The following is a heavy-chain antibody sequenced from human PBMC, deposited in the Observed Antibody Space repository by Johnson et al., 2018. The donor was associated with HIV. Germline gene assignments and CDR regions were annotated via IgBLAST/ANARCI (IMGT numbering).Heavy chain of an antibody. V-gene: IGHV3-20*04. CDR3: ARVVVVVATVRVSAFDI. CDR2: INWYGGST. CDR1: GFTFSSYW. D-gene: IGHD2-15*01. Sequence: VQLVESGGGLVPPGGSLRLSCAASGFTFSSYWMHRVRQDPGQGLVWVSDINWYGGSTGYADSVKGRFNISSDNAKKSQYLQMNSRSAEDTALYYCARVVVVVATVRVSAFDIW. J-gene: IGHJ3*02.